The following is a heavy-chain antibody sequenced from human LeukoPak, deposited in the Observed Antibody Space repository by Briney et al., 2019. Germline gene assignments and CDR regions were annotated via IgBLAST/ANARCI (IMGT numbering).Heavy chain of an antibody. CDR1: GGSISSYC. CDR2: IYASGST. D-gene: IGHD3-22*01. J-gene: IGHJ3*02. CDR3: ARVGHYYDSSGYGDAFDI. Sequence: SETLSLTCTVSGGSISSYCWSWIRQPAGKGLEWMGRIYASGSTNYNPSLKSRVTISVDTSKNQFSLKLSSVTAADTAVYYCARVGHYYDSSGYGDAFDIWGQGTMVTVSS. V-gene: IGHV4-4*07.